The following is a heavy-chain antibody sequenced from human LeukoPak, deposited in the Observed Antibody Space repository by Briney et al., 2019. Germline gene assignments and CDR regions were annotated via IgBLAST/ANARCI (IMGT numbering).Heavy chain of an antibody. Sequence: GGSLRLSCAASGFTFDDYTMHWVRQAPGKGLQWVSLITWDGGSTFYADSVKGRFTISRDNNKNSLSLQMNSLRTEDTALYYCATERQKYFDYWGQGTLVTVSS. CDR3: ATERQKYFDY. CDR1: GFTFDDYT. CDR2: ITWDGGST. V-gene: IGHV3-43*01. J-gene: IGHJ4*02.